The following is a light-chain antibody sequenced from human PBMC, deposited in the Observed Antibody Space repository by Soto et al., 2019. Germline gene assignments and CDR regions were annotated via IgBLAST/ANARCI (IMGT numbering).Light chain of an antibody. CDR3: QHYDHRPPFT. Sequence: DIQMTQSPASLSASVGDRVTITCQASQDIRKYLSWYQQKPGRAPKLLIYGASYLETGVPSRFSGSGYGTDFTFTISSLQPEDIATYYCQHYDHRPPFTFGPGTKVAI. CDR2: GAS. CDR1: QDIRKY. J-gene: IGKJ3*01. V-gene: IGKV1-33*01.